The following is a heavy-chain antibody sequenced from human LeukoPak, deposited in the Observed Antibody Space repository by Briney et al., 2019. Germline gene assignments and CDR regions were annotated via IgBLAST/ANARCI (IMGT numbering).Heavy chain of an antibody. CDR3: XRDWGRRPRAPDY. CDR1: GFNFSNYW. D-gene: IGHD3-16*01. J-gene: IGHJ4*02. V-gene: IGHV3-30-3*01. Sequence: GGSLRLSCVASGFNFSNYWMNWVRQAPGKGLEWVAVISYDGSNKYYADSVKGRFTISRGNSKNTLYLQMNSLRAEDTAVYYCXRDWGRRPRAPDYWGQGTLVTVSS. CDR2: ISYDGSNK.